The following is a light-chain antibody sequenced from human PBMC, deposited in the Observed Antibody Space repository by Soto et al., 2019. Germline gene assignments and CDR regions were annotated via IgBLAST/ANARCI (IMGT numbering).Light chain of an antibody. CDR2: DAS. CDR3: QQYSSYWT. V-gene: IGKV1-5*01. Sequence: DIQMTQSPSTLSASVGDRVTITCRASQSISSWLAWYQQKPGKAPKFLIYDASNLESGVPSRFSGSGSGTEFTLTISRLHPDDFATYYCQQYSSYWTFGQGTKVEIK. CDR1: QSISSW. J-gene: IGKJ1*01.